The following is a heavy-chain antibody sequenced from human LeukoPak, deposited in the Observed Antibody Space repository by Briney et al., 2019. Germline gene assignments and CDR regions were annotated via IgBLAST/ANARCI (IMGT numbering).Heavy chain of an antibody. CDR1: GFTFSSYA. CDR2: IYSGGST. CDR3: ASMTPMVRGVINAYYYYMDV. D-gene: IGHD3-10*01. Sequence: GGSLRLSCAASGFTFSSYAMSWVRQAPGKGLEWVSVIYSGGSTYYADSVKGRFTISRDNSKNTLYLQMNSLRAEDTAVYYCASMTPMVRGVINAYYYYMDVWGKGTTVTVSS. J-gene: IGHJ6*03. V-gene: IGHV3-53*01.